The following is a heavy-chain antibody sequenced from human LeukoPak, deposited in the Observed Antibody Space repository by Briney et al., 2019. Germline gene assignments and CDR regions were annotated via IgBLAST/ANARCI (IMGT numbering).Heavy chain of an antibody. Sequence: PSETLSLTCAVYGGSFSGYYWSWIRQPPGKGLEWNGEINHSGSTNYNPSLKSRVTISVDTSKNQFSLKLSSVTAADTAVYYCARRPYCSGGSCYSGRWFDPWGQGTLVTVSS. CDR2: INHSGST. CDR3: ARRPYCSGGSCYSGRWFDP. V-gene: IGHV4-34*01. CDR1: GGSFSGYY. J-gene: IGHJ5*02. D-gene: IGHD2-15*01.